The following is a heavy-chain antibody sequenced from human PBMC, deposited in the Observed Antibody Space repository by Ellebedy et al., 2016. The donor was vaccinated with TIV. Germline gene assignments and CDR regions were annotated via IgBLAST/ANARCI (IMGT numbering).Heavy chain of an antibody. CDR2: IYSGGST. Sequence: GESLKISCAASGFTVSSNYMSWVRQAPGKGLEWVSVIYSGGSTYYADSVKGRFTISRDNSKNTLYLQMNSLRAEDTAVYYCARDSGSYYPGDFDYWGQGTLVTVSS. D-gene: IGHD1-26*01. CDR3: ARDSGSYYPGDFDY. CDR1: GFTVSSNY. V-gene: IGHV3-53*01. J-gene: IGHJ4*02.